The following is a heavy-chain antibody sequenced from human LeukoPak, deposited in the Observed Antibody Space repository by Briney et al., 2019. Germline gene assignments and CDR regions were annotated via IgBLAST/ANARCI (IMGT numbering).Heavy chain of an antibody. D-gene: IGHD5-24*01. CDR2: FDADDGET. Sequence: ASVKVSCKVSGYSLSELSIHWVRQAPGKGLEWMGGFDADDGETIYAQKFQGRVTMTEDTSADIAYMELSGLKSEDTAVYYCARIDRGGHNYPFYFDFWGQGTLVAVSS. CDR3: ARIDRGGHNYPFYFDF. CDR1: GYSLSELS. J-gene: IGHJ4*02. V-gene: IGHV1-24*01.